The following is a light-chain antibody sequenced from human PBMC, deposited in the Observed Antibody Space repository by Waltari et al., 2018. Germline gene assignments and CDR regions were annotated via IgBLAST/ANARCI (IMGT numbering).Light chain of an antibody. CDR3: QQRSNWPPLT. V-gene: IGKV3-11*01. Sequence: EIVLTQSPATLSLSPGERATLSCRASQSIGTYLAWYQQKPGQAPRLLIYDASNRATVIPARFSGSGSVTDVTLTISSLEPEDFAVYYCQQRSNWPPLTFGGGTKVEIK. CDR2: DAS. CDR1: QSIGTY. J-gene: IGKJ4*01.